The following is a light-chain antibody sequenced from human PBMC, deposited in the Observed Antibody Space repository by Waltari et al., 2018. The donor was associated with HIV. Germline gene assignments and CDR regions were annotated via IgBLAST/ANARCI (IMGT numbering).Light chain of an antibody. Sequence: QSVLTQPPSASGTPGQRVTMSCSGSSSTIGSNTVNWYQQLPGTAPKLLIDSNNQRPAGVPDRFSGSKSGTSASLAISGLQSEDEADYYCAAWDDSLNGRVFGGGTKLTVL. J-gene: IGLJ3*02. CDR2: SNN. V-gene: IGLV1-44*01. CDR1: SSTIGSNT. CDR3: AAWDDSLNGRV.